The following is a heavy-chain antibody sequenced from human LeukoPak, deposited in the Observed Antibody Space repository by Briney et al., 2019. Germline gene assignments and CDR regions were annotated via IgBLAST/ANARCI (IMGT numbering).Heavy chain of an antibody. V-gene: IGHV4-61*02. CDR1: GGSISSGSYY. CDR3: ARESYYDFWSGYYDDAFDI. Sequence: SETLSLTCTVSGGSISSGSYYWSWIRQPAGKGLEWIGRIYTSGSTNYNPSLKRRGTISVDTSKNQFSLKLSSVTAADTAVYYCARESYYDFWSGYYDDAFDIWGQGTMVTVSS. J-gene: IGHJ3*02. CDR2: IYTSGST. D-gene: IGHD3-3*01.